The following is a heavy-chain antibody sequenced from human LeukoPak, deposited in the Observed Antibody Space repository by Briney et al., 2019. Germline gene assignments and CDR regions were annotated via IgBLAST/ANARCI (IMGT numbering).Heavy chain of an antibody. V-gene: IGHV1-24*01. J-gene: IGHJ4*02. CDR3: ATARYCSSTSCSRSPFDY. Sequence: GRSLRLSCAASGFTFSSYGMHWVRQAPGKGLEWMGGFDPEDGETIYAQKFQGRVTMTEDTSTDTAYMELSSLRSEDTAVYYCATARYCSSTSCSRSPFDYWGQGTLVTVSS. CDR2: FDPEDGET. CDR1: GFTFSSYG. D-gene: IGHD2-2*01.